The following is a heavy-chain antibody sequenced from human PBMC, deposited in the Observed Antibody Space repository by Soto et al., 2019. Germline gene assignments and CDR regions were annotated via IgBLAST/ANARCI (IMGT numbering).Heavy chain of an antibody. V-gene: IGHV3-30*03. D-gene: IGHD3-10*01. CDR1: GFPFTSYG. CDR2: ISYDGSDK. J-gene: IGHJ4*02. Sequence: QVQLVESGGGVVQPGRSLRLSCAASGFPFTSYGMHWVREGPDKGLEWVAIISYDGSDKYYADSVKGRFTISRDNSRSTLYLQMNSLKPEDSALYYCLGGQYYFDYRGQGALVLVSS. CDR3: LGGQYYFDY.